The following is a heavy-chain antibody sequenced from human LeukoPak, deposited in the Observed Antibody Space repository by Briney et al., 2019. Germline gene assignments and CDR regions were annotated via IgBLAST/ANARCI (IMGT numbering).Heavy chain of an antibody. J-gene: IGHJ6*03. CDR3: ARGMTHYYYYYYYMDV. Sequence: PGXSLRLSCAASGFTFSSYWMSWVRQAPGKGLEWVANIKQDGSEKYYVDSVKGRFTISRDNAKNSLYLQMNSLKAEDTAVYYCARGMTHYYYYYYYMDVWGKGTTVTVSS. CDR2: IKQDGSEK. V-gene: IGHV3-7*01. CDR1: GFTFSSYW.